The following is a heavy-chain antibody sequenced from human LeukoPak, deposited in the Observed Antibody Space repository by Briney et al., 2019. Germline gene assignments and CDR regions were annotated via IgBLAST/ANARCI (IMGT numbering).Heavy chain of an antibody. CDR1: GFTVSSNY. D-gene: IGHD2-15*01. CDR2: IYSGGST. CDR3: AREVGYCSGGNCYSSLYYFDF. Sequence: GGSLRLSCAASGFTVSSNYMSWVRQAPGKGLEWVSVIYSGGSTYYADSVKGRFTISRDNSKNTLYLQMNSLRAEDTAVYYCAREVGYCSGGNCYSSLYYFDFWGQGTQVTVSS. V-gene: IGHV3-53*01. J-gene: IGHJ4*02.